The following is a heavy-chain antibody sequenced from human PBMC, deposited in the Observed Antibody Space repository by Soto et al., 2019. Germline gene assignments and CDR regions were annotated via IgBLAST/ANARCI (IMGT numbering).Heavy chain of an antibody. CDR3: AKDSWAIFGVPAGEYYAMDV. CDR1: GFTFENYA. V-gene: IGHV3-23*01. Sequence: EVQLLESGGAPVQSGGSLSLSCGASGFTFENYAMSWFRQAPGKGLEWVSAICGSGGTTYYSDSLKGRLTISRDNSKNSVYLQMNDLRVEDAAEYFCAKDSWAIFGVPAGEYYAMDVWGQGTTVTVSS. D-gene: IGHD3-3*01. CDR2: ICGSGGTT. J-gene: IGHJ6*02.